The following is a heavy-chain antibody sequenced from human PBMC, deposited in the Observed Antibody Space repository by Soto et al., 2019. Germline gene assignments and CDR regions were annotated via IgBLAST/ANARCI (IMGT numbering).Heavy chain of an antibody. J-gene: IGHJ2*01. CDR3: ARAKYADYSCPRGDFDL. V-gene: IGHV4-31*03. D-gene: IGHD4-17*01. Sequence: QVQLQESGPGLVKPSQTLSLTCTVSGGSISSCGYYWSWLRQHPGKGLEWIGYIYYSGSTDYNTSLQSRVTVSVDPSKNQFSLKLSSVTAADPAVYYCARAKYADYSCPRGDFDLWGRGTLVTVSS. CDR1: GGSISSCGYY. CDR2: IYYSGST.